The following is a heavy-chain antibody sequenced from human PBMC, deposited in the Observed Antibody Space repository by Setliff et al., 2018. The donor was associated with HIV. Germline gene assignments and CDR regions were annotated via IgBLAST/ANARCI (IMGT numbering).Heavy chain of an antibody. CDR3: ARDNYDDYSRVQMDV. CDR1: GYSFISYG. D-gene: IGHD4-17*01. V-gene: IGHV1-18*01. CDR2: ISAYNGNT. Sequence: ASVKVSCKASGYSFISYGISWVRQAPGQGLEWMGWISAYNGNTNYAQKLQGRVTMTTDTSTSTAYMELRSLRSDDTAIYYCARDNYDDYSRVQMDVWGKGTTVTVSS. J-gene: IGHJ6*04.